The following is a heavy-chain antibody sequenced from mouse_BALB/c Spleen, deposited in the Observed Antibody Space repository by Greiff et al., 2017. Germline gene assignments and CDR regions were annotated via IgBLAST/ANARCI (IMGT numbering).Heavy chain of an antibody. CDR2: ISSGSSTI. CDR3: ARSGSYGSMDY. D-gene: IGHD1-1*01. J-gene: IGHJ4*01. Sequence: EVKVEESGGGLVQPGGSRKLSCAASGFTFSSFGMHWVRQAPEKGLEWVAYISSGSSTIYYADTVKGRFTISRDNPKNTLFLQMTSLRSEDTAMYYCARSGSYGSMDYWGQGTSVTVSS. V-gene: IGHV5-17*02. CDR1: GFTFSSFG.